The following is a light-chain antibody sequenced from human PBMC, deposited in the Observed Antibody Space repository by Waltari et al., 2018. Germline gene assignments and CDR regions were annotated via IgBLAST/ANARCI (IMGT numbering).Light chain of an antibody. CDR2: WAS. CDR1: QSVLYSSNNKNY. V-gene: IGKV4-1*01. Sequence: DIVMTQSPDSLAVSLGERATINCKSSQSVLYSSNNKNYLAWYQHKPGQPPKLLIYWASTRESGVPDRFRGSGSGTDFTLTISSLQAEDVAVYYCQQYYSTPLTFGGGTKVEIK. CDR3: QQYYSTPLT. J-gene: IGKJ4*01.